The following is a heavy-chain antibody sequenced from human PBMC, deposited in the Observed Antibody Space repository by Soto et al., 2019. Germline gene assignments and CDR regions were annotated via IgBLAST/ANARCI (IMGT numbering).Heavy chain of an antibody. Sequence: SETLSLTCAVDGGSFTDYYWTWIRQPPGKGLEWIGEINHSGNTNYNPSLKSRITISVDTSRNQLSPKLSPMTAADTAVYYCARELAYCSGGSCYQILDSWGQGTLVTVSS. CDR2: INHSGNT. J-gene: IGHJ4*02. CDR1: GGSFTDYY. D-gene: IGHD2-15*01. CDR3: ARELAYCSGGSCYQILDS. V-gene: IGHV4-34*01.